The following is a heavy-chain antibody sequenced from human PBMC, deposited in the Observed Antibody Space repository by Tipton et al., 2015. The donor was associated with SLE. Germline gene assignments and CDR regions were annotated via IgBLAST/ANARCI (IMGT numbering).Heavy chain of an antibody. V-gene: IGHV4-61*05. D-gene: IGHD3-10*01. CDR1: GGSISSSNYY. CDR2: FYFSGSS. J-gene: IGHJ3*01. Sequence: TLSLTCTVSGGSISSSNYYWGWVRQPPGKGLEWIGFFYFSGSSKYNPSLKSRVAISADTSNNQFSLELRSVSAADTAGDYCARHLGVIVAFEVWVQGTGLTLSS. CDR3: ARHLGVIVAFEV.